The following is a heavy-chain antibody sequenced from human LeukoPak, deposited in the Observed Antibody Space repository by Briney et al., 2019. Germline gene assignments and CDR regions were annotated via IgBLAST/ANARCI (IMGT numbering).Heavy chain of an antibody. J-gene: IGHJ5*02. CDR3: AKAVPGLIVPGAQGGCYL. D-gene: IGHD2-2*01. CDR1: GFTFTNYA. CDR2: FGPSGGST. V-gene: IGHV3-23*01. Sequence: PRGSRRLSCAASGFTFTNYAMSWFGQPQGKGRAWVARFGPSGGSTYYAPSVNGRFTISRDNSRNTLYVQMNSLRAEDTVIYYWAKAVPGLIVPGAQGGCYLWGQGNLVTVSS.